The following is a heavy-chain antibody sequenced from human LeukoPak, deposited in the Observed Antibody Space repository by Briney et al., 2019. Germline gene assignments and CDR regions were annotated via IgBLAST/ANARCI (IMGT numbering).Heavy chain of an antibody. CDR2: ISGSGVST. V-gene: IGHV3-23*01. Sequence: GGSLRLSCAASGFTFSTYAMNWVRQSPVKGLEWVSGISGSGVSTYYADSVRGRFTISRDNSKNTLYLQMNSLRAEDTAVYYCAKQSGSTVPNTGSYYWGQGTLVTVTS. CDR3: AKQSGSTVPNTGSYY. CDR1: GFTFSTYA. J-gene: IGHJ4*02. D-gene: IGHD1-26*01.